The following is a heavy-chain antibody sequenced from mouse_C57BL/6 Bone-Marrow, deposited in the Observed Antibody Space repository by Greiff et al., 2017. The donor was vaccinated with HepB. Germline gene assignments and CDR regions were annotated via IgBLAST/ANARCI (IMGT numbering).Heavy chain of an antibody. CDR3: ARSIRAWFAY. Sequence: VKLEQSGAELVKPGASVKLSCKASGYTFTSYWMHWVKQRPGQGLEWIGMIHPNSGSTNYNEKFKSKATLTVDKSSSTAYMQRSSLTSEDSAVYYCARSIRAWFAYWGQGTLVTVSA. J-gene: IGHJ3*01. CDR2: IHPNSGST. V-gene: IGHV1-64*01. CDR1: GYTFTSYW.